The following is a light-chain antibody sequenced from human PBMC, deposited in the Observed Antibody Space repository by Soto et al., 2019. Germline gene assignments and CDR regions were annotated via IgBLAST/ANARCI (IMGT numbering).Light chain of an antibody. V-gene: IGLV2-14*01. J-gene: IGLJ2*01. CDR3: TSFTTSSTLL. CDR1: SSDVGGYNY. Sequence: QSVLTQPASMSGSPGQSITISCTGTSSDVGGYNYVSWYQHHPGKAPKLMIYEVSNRPSGVSNRFSGSKSGNTASLTISGLQAEDEADYYCTSFTTSSTLLFGGGTKVTVL. CDR2: EVS.